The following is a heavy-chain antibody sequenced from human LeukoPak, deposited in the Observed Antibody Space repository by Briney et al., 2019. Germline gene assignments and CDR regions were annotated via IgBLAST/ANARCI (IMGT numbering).Heavy chain of an antibody. CDR3: ARHFTYSYDSSGYPRDAFDI. D-gene: IGHD3-22*01. Sequence: KPSETLSLTCTVSGGSISGYYWSWIRQSPGKGLVWIGYMYYSGSTNYNPSLKSRVTMSVDMSKNQFSLKLSSVTAADTALYYCARHFTYSYDSSGYPRDAFDIWGQGTMVTVSS. J-gene: IGHJ3*02. V-gene: IGHV4-59*08. CDR2: MYYSGST. CDR1: GGSISGYY.